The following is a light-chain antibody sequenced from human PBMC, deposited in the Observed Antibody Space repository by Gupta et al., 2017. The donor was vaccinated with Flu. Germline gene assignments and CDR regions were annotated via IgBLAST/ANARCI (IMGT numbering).Light chain of an antibody. J-gene: IGKJ2*03. CDR1: QDIYNY. CDR2: DAS. Sequence: DIQMTQSPSSLSASVGDRVTITCQASQDIYNYLNWYQQKPGKAPKLLIFDASNLETGVPSRFSGSGSGTDFIFTISSLQPEDIATYYCQQYDNLPHNSFGQGTKVEVK. CDR3: QQYDNLPHNS. V-gene: IGKV1-33*01.